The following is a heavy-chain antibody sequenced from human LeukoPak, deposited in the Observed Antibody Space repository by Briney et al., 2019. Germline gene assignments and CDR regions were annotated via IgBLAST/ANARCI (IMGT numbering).Heavy chain of an antibody. CDR2: IRCDGSNK. CDR3: AKGLLWFGELLINDAFDI. Sequence: GGSLKLSCAASGFTFSSYGMHWVRQAPGKGLEWVAFIRCDGSNKYYADSVKGRFTISRDNSKNTLYLQMNSLRAEDTAVYYCAKGLLWFGELLINDAFDIWGQGTMVTVSS. V-gene: IGHV3-30*02. CDR1: GFTFSSYG. J-gene: IGHJ3*02. D-gene: IGHD3-10*01.